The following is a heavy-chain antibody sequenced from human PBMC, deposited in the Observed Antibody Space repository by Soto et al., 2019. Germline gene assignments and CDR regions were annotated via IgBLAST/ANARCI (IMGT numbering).Heavy chain of an antibody. CDR1: GYTFTGYF. D-gene: IGHD1-26*01. V-gene: IGHV1-2*02. J-gene: IGHJ4*02. CDR2: INPNTADT. Sequence: QVQLVQSGAEVKKPGASVKVSCKASGYTFTGYFLHWVRQAPGQGLEWMGWINPNTADTDYAQKFQGRVTMTRDTSINTIYMELNRLRSDDTAVYYCARGSTTSFVKVGNDYWGQGTLVTVSS. CDR3: ARGSTTSFVKVGNDY.